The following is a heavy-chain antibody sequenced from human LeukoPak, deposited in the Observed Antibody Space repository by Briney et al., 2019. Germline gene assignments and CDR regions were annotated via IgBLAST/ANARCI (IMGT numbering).Heavy chain of an antibody. Sequence: TSETLSLTCTVSGGSISSSSYYWGWIRQPPGKGLEWIGSIYYSGSTNYNPSLKSRVTISVDTSKNQFSLKLSSVTAADTAVYYCASLEAPGYYYYMDVWGKGTTVTVSS. CDR2: IYYSGST. J-gene: IGHJ6*03. CDR1: GGSISSSSYY. CDR3: ASLEAPGYYYYMDV. V-gene: IGHV4-39*07.